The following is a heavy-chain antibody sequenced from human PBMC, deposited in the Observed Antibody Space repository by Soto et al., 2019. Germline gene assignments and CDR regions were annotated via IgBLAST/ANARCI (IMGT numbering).Heavy chain of an antibody. CDR2: IYWNDDK. V-gene: IGHV2-5*01. D-gene: IGHD2-15*01. CDR1: GFSLSTSGVG. J-gene: IGHJ4*02. CDR3: VHRRTGKTYSPTVED. Sequence: QITLKESGPTLVKPTQTLTLTCTFSGFSLSTSGVGVGWIRQPPVKALEWLALIYWNDDKRYSPSLKSRLTITTDPSKNPVVLTMTNMDPVDTATYCCVHRRTGKTYSPTVEDWGQGTLVTVSS.